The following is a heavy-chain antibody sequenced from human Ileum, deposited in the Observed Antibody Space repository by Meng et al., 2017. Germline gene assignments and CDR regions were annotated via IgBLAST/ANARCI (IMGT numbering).Heavy chain of an antibody. CDR1: GDSISSRDW. CDR3: VRNEGYSLGD. D-gene: IGHD2-21*01. J-gene: IGHJ4*02. CDR2: ISQESGRT. Sequence: QVQLQESGPGPVKPSGTLSLPCAVSGDSISSRDWWSWVRQPPGKGLEWIGEISQESGRTNYNPSLKSRVTISLDKSKNQFSLNLNSVTAADTAVYYCVRNEGYSLGDWGQGTLVTVSS. V-gene: IGHV4-4*02.